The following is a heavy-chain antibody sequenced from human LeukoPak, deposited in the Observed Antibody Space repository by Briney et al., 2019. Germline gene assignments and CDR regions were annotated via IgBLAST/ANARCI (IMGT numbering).Heavy chain of an antibody. J-gene: IGHJ4*02. V-gene: IGHV3-11*01. CDR1: GFTFSDYY. Sequence: GGSLRLSCAASGFTFSDYYMSWIRQAPGKGLEWVLYISSSGSTIYYADSVKGRFTISRDNAKNSLYLQMNSLRAEDTAVYYCARESVAGTSIDYWGQGTLVTVSS. CDR2: ISSSGSTI. D-gene: IGHD6-19*01. CDR3: ARESVAGTSIDY.